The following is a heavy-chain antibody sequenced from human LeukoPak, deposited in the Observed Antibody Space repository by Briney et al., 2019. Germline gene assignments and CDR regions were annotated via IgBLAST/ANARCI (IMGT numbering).Heavy chain of an antibody. CDR2: ISGSGGST. D-gene: IGHD2/OR15-2a*01. V-gene: IGHV3-23*01. CDR3: AKKSPGTFFALPDY. Sequence: GGSLRHSCAASGFTFSSYAMCWVRQAPGKGLEWVSAISGSGGSTYYADSVKGRFTISRDNSKNTLYLQMSSLRIEDTAIYYCAKKSPGTFFALPDYWGPGTLVTVSS. J-gene: IGHJ4*02. CDR1: GFTFSSYA.